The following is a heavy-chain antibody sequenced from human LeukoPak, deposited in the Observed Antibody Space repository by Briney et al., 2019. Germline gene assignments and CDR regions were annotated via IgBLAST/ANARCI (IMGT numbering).Heavy chain of an antibody. V-gene: IGHV1-18*01. CDR1: GYSFTTYG. D-gene: IGHD6-13*01. CDR2: IIAYNGTT. J-gene: IGHJ4*02. CDR3: ARYSSSWYLYDY. Sequence: ASVKVSCKASGYSFTTYGFSWMRQAPGQRLEWMGIIAYNGTTYYAENLQGRVTMTTDSSTNTAYMELRNLRSDDTAVYYCARYSSSWYLYDYWGQGTLVTVSS.